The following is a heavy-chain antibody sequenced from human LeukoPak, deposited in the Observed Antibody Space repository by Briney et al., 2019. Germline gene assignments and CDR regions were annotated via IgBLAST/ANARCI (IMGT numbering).Heavy chain of an antibody. D-gene: IGHD4-17*01. V-gene: IGHV3-21*01. Sequence: GGSLRLSCAASGFTFSSYSMNWVRQAPGKGLEWVSSITSSSSYIYYADSVKGRFTIARDNAKISLYLQMNSLRAEGTAVYYCARDPYGDYVGYFDYWGQGTLVTVSS. CDR1: GFTFSSYS. CDR3: ARDPYGDYVGYFDY. CDR2: ITSSSSYI. J-gene: IGHJ4*02.